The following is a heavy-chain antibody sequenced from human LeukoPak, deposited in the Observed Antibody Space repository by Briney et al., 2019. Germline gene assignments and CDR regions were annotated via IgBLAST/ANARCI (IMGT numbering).Heavy chain of an antibody. Sequence: GGSLRLSCAASGFTFSSYSMNWLRHAPGKGLEGVSYISSSSSTIYYADSVKGRFTISRDNAKNSLYLQMNSLRAEDTAVYYCAREVFTFGGVIAPPASLDYWGQGTLVTVSS. J-gene: IGHJ4*02. CDR2: ISSSSSTI. CDR3: AREVFTFGGVIAPPASLDY. D-gene: IGHD3-16*02. CDR1: GFTFSSYS. V-gene: IGHV3-48*01.